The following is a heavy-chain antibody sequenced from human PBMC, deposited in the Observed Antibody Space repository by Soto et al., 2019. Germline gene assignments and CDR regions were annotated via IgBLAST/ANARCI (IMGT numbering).Heavy chain of an antibody. Sequence: GGSLRLSCAASEFTLSMFWMTWIRQAPGRGLEWVSSMSGNSKYVHYADSVKGRFTISRDNAKNSLYLQMNSLRAEDTAVYYCTSYRSGWYPGAFDIWGQGTMVTVSS. V-gene: IGHV3-21*04. J-gene: IGHJ3*02. D-gene: IGHD6-19*01. CDR1: EFTLSMFW. CDR3: TSYRSGWYPGAFDI. CDR2: MSGNSKYV.